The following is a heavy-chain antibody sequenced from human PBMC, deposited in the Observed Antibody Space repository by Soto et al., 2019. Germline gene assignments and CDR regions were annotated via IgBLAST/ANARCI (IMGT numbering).Heavy chain of an antibody. D-gene: IGHD2-15*01. Sequence: GGSLRLSCAVSGFTVSTYAMSWVRQAPGKGLEWVSLISDSGDRTYYRDSVKGRFTISRDTSKNTLYLQMNSLRAEDTAVYFCAKGDCSGGSCYFSAFDIWGQGTMVTVS. V-gene: IGHV3-23*01. CDR2: ISDSGDRT. J-gene: IGHJ3*02. CDR3: AKGDCSGGSCYFSAFDI. CDR1: GFTVSTYA.